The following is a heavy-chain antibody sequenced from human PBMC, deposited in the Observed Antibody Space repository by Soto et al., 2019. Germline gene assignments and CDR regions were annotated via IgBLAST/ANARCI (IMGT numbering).Heavy chain of an antibody. D-gene: IGHD3-22*01. CDR2: ISHDGTNK. V-gene: IGHV3-30*18. Sequence: GGSLRLSCEVSGFTFSAYGMHWVRQAPGKGLEWVAAISHDGTNKNYGDSVKGRFTISRDNTKKTLYLQMNSLRPEDTALYYCAKDEYYYSRSGYYIFDSWGQGTLVTVSS. CDR3: AKDEYYYSRSGYYIFDS. CDR1: GFTFSAYG. J-gene: IGHJ4*02.